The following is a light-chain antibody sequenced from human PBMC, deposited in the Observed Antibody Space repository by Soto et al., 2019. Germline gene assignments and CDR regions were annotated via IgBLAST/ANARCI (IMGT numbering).Light chain of an antibody. CDR3: HQYCSAPPIT. CDR1: QRISNTY. Sequence: EIVLTQSPGTLSLYPGERATLSCRASQRISNTYIAWYQQRPGQAPRLLIYGASSRANGIPERFSGSASGADFARTVSSLEPGAFAVYYCHQYCSAPPITCGQETRLEIK. CDR2: GAS. J-gene: IGKJ5*01. V-gene: IGKV3-20*01.